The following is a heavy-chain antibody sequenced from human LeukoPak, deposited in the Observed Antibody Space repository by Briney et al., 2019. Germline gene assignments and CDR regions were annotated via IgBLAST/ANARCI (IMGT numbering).Heavy chain of an antibody. V-gene: IGHV3-23*01. CDR2: ISDSGRST. D-gene: IGHD1-26*01. CDR1: GFSLSNYA. Sequence: QAGGSLSLYCTVSGFSLSNYAMTWVRQAPGKGLEWVSAISDSGRSTYYADSVTGRFTISRAISKSTLYLQMNSLRAEDTALYYCVKGQKWELLLDFWGQGTLVTVSS. J-gene: IGHJ4*02. CDR3: VKGQKWELLLDF.